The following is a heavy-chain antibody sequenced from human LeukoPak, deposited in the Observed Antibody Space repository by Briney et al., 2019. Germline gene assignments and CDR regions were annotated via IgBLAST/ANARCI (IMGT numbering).Heavy chain of an antibody. CDR3: ARAVGTSRNFFDY. V-gene: IGHV4-38-2*02. Sequence: SPSETLSLTCTVSGYSISSGFYWGWIRQPPGKGLECIGSIYRSGSTYYNPSLKSRVTISVDTSKNQFSLNLSSVTAADTAMYYCARAVGTSRNFFDYWGQGTLVTVSS. J-gene: IGHJ4*02. D-gene: IGHD4-23*01. CDR1: GYSISSGFY. CDR2: IYRSGST.